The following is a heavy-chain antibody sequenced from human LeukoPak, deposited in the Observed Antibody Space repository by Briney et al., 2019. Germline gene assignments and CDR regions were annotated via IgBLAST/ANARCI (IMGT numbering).Heavy chain of an antibody. CDR1: GGSISSYL. D-gene: IGHD1-20*01. V-gene: IGHV4-39*01. CDR2: ISYSGST. Sequence: SETLSLTCTVSGGSISSYLWGWLRQPPGKGLEWIGSISYSGSTYYNPSLKSRVIISVDTSKNQFSLRLTSVTAADTAVYYCARRITGTTSDSFDYWGQGTLVTVSS. J-gene: IGHJ4*02. CDR3: ARRITGTTSDSFDY.